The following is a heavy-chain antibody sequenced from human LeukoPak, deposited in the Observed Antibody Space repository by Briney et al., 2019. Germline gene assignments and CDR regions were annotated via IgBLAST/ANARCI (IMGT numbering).Heavy chain of an antibody. D-gene: IGHD2-2*01. Sequence: PGRSLRLSCAASGFTFSSYGMHWVRQAPGKGLEWVAVIWYDGSNKYYADSVKGRFTISRDNSKNTLYLQMNSLRAEDTAVYYCASEKVVPAARGYAFDIWGQGTMVTVSS. CDR1: GFTFSSYG. CDR2: IWYDGSNK. CDR3: ASEKVVPAARGYAFDI. V-gene: IGHV3-33*08. J-gene: IGHJ3*02.